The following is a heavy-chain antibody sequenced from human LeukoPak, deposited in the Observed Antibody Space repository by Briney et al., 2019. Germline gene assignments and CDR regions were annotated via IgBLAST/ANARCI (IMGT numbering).Heavy chain of an antibody. CDR3: TPGGVDF. V-gene: IGHV3-73*01. Sequence: PGGSLRLSCVASGFTFGGSAIHWVRQTSGKGLEWVGLIRSKSYSYATGYAASVTGRFTISRDDSRNTAYLQMDSLKTEDTAVYYCTPGGVDFWGQGTLVTVSS. J-gene: IGHJ4*02. CDR1: GFTFGGSA. CDR2: IRSKSYSYAT.